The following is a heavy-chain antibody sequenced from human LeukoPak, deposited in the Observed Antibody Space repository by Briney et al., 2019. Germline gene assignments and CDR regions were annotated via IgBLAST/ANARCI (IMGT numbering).Heavy chain of an antibody. CDR3: AKRGVVIRVILIGFHKEAYYFDS. D-gene: IGHD3-9*01. CDR2: ISGSGGGT. J-gene: IGHJ4*02. CDR1: GITLSNYA. V-gene: IGHV3-23*01. Sequence: GGSLRLSCAVSGITLSNYAMSWVRQAPGKGLEWVAGISGSGGGTNYADSVKGRFTISRDNAKNTLCLQMNSLRAEDTAVYFCAKRGVVIRVILIGFHKEAYYFDSWGQGALVTVSS.